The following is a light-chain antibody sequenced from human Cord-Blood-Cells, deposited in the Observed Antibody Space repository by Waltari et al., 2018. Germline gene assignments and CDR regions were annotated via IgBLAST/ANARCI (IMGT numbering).Light chain of an antibody. J-gene: IGLJ3*02. CDR2: RTN. CDR1: SSNLGRNY. V-gene: IGLV1-47*01. CDR3: AAWDDSLSGPV. Sequence: QSVLTQPPSASGTPGQRVTISCSGSSSNLGRNYVYWYQQLPGTAPNLLIYRTNQRPSGVPDRFSGSKSGTSSSLAISGLRSEDEADYYCAAWDDSLSGPVFGGGTKLTVL.